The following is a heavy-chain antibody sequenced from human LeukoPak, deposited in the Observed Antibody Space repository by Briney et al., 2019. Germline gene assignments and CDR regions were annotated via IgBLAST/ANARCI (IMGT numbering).Heavy chain of an antibody. CDR1: GGSISSGDYY. Sequence: PSETLYLTCTVSGGSISSGDYYWSRIRQPPGKGLEWIGYIYYSGSTYYNPSLKSRVTISVDTSKNQFSLKLSSVTAADTAVYYCARGRSLIVSAFDIWGQGTMVTVSS. J-gene: IGHJ3*02. V-gene: IGHV4-30-4*01. CDR2: IYYSGST. D-gene: IGHD5/OR15-5a*01. CDR3: ARGRSLIVSAFDI.